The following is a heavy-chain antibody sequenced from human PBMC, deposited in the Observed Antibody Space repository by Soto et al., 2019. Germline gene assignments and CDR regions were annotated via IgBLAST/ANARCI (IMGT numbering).Heavy chain of an antibody. V-gene: IGHV5-10-1*01. D-gene: IGHD2-15*01. CDR3: ARRGNSNYYYGMDV. Sequence: GESLKISCKGSGYSFTSYLISWVRQMPGKGLEWMGRIDPSDSYTNYSPSFQGHVTISADKSISTAYLQWSSLKASDTAMYYCARRGNSNYYYGMDVWGQGTTVTVSS. J-gene: IGHJ6*02. CDR2: IDPSDSYT. CDR1: GYSFTSYL.